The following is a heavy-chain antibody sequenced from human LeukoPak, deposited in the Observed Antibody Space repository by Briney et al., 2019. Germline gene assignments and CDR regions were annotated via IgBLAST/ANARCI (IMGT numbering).Heavy chain of an antibody. V-gene: IGHV3-74*01. CDR3: ARESGSGSVFDY. J-gene: IGHJ4*02. CDR2: INSDGSST. CDR1: AFSFSNYN. Sequence: GGSLRLSCAASAFSFSNYNMNWVRRAPGKGLVWVSRINSDGSSTSYADSVKGRFTISRDNAKNSLYLQMNSLRAEDAAVYYCARESGSGSVFDYWGQGTLVTVSS. D-gene: IGHD3-10*01.